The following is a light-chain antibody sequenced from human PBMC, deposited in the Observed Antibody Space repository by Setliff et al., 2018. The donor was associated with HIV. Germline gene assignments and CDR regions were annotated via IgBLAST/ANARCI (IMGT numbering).Light chain of an antibody. Sequence: QSALTQPASVSGSPGQSITISCTGSSNDLGVYNYVSWYQHHPGEVPKLIIYDVNKRPSGISNRFSGSKTGNSASLTISGLHTEDEADYYCCSYVFGDTWIFGGGTK. CDR3: CSYVFGDTWI. CDR1: SNDLGVYNY. J-gene: IGLJ3*02. V-gene: IGLV2-14*03. CDR2: DVN.